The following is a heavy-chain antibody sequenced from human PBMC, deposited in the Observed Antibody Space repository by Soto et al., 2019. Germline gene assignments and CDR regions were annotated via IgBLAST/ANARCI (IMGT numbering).Heavy chain of an antibody. D-gene: IGHD6-6*01. CDR1: GFTVSSNY. CDR3: ARDRRGYSSSSRSTLTYYYYMDV. Sequence: GGSLRLSCAASGFTVSSNYMSWVRQAPGKGLEWVSVIYSGGSTYYADSVKGRFTISRDNSKNTVYLQMNSLRAEDTAVYYCARDRRGYSSSSRSTLTYYYYMDVWGKGTTVTVSS. J-gene: IGHJ6*03. CDR2: IYSGGST. V-gene: IGHV3-66*01.